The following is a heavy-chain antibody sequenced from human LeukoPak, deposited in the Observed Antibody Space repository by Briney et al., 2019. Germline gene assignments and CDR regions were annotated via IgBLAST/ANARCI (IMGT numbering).Heavy chain of an antibody. CDR2: IYYSGST. CDR1: GGSISSSSYY. Sequence: SETLSLTCTVSGGSISSSSYYWGWIRRPPGKGLEWFGSIYYSGSTYSNPSLKSRVTISVDTSKNQLSLKLRSVTAPDTAVYYCGVALAHYYDSRGSSFDYWGQGTLVTVSS. J-gene: IGHJ4*02. V-gene: IGHV4-39*01. CDR3: GVALAHYYDSRGSSFDY. D-gene: IGHD3-22*01.